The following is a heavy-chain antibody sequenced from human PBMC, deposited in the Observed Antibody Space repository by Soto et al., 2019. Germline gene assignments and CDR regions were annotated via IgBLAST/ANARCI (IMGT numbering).Heavy chain of an antibody. CDR3: ARGPVVPAAMDVGYYYYGMDV. V-gene: IGHV1-69*02. J-gene: IGHJ6*02. CDR1: GGTFSSYT. CDR2: IIPILGIA. Sequence: QVQLVQSGAEVKKPGSSVKVSCKASGGTFSSYTISWVRQAPGQGLEWMGRIIPILGIANYAQKFQGRVTITADKSTSTAYRELSSLSSEDPAVYYCARGPVVPAAMDVGYYYYGMDVWGQGTTVTVSS. D-gene: IGHD2-2*01.